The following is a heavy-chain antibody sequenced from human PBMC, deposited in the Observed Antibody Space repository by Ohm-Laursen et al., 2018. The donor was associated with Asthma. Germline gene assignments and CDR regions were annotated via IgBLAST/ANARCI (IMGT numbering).Heavy chain of an antibody. Sequence: ASVKVSCKASGYTFTNYYIHWVRQAPGQGLEWMGRINPDNGGTKYAQKFQGRVTMTRDTSISTAYLELNSLTSEDTAVYYCARENSLAFDYLYWGPGTLVTVSS. V-gene: IGHV1-2*06. CDR3: ARENSLAFDYLY. J-gene: IGHJ4*02. CDR1: GYTFTNYY. D-gene: IGHD2/OR15-2a*01. CDR2: INPDNGGT.